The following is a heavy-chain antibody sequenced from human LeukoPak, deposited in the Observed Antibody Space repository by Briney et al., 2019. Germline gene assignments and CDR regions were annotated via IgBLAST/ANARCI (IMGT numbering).Heavy chain of an antibody. V-gene: IGHV3-23*01. Sequence: GGSLRLSCAASGFTFYNYAMSWVRQAPGKGLEWVSGISGSGGSTFYAESVKGRFTISRDNSKLYPQMNSLRAEDTAVYYCAKRGVQQWLVDWYFDYWGQGTLVTVSS. CDR1: GFTFYNYA. CDR2: ISGSGGST. J-gene: IGHJ4*02. D-gene: IGHD6-19*01. CDR3: AKRGVQQWLVDWYFDY.